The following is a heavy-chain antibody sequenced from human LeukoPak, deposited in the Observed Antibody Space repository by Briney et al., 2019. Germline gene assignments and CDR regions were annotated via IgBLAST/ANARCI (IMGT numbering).Heavy chain of an antibody. V-gene: IGHV4-30-4*08. CDR2: IHYSGST. CDR3: ARGSLPDY. D-gene: IGHD2-15*01. CDR1: GDSISSGDYY. Sequence: PSETLSLTCTASGDSISSGDYYWTWIRQPPGKGLEWIGYIHYSGSTYYNPSLKSRVTISVDTSKNQFSLRLSSVTAADTAVYYCARGSLPDYWGQGTLVTVSS. J-gene: IGHJ4*02.